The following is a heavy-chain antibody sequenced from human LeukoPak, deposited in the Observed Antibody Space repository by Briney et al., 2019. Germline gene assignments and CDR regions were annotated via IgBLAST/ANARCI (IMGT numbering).Heavy chain of an antibody. D-gene: IGHD5-12*01. J-gene: IGHJ4*02. CDR1: GFTFSDFY. V-gene: IGHV3-11*01. Sequence: PGGPLRLSCAASGFTFSDFYMSWIRQAPGKGLEWVSYITSAGRAIYYADSVQGRFTISRDNARNSLYLQMNGLRAEDTAVYYCASDIVATSGDFWGQGTLVTVSP. CDR3: ASDIVATSGDF. CDR2: ITSAGRAI.